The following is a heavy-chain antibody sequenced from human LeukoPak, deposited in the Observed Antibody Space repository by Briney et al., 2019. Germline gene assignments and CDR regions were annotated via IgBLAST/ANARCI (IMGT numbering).Heavy chain of an antibody. V-gene: IGHV1-8*01. D-gene: IGHD3-3*01. CDR2: MNPNSGNT. CDR1: D. CDR3: ARGVGSGADY. Sequence: DXNXVXQATGQGXXWMGWMNPNSGNTGYAQKFQGRVTMTRNTSISTAYMELSSLRSEDTAVYYCARGVGSGADYWGQGTLVTVSS. J-gene: IGHJ4*02.